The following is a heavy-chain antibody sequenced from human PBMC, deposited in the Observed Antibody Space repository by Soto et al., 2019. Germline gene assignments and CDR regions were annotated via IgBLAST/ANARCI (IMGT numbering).Heavy chain of an antibody. V-gene: IGHV1-3*01. CDR3: ARGPRTVRYCSGGSRYFDMSY. D-gene: IGHD2-15*01. Sequence: ASVKVSCKASGYTFTSYAMHWVRQAPGQRLEWMGGINAGIGNTKYSQKFQGRVTITTDTSASTAYMELSSLRSEDTAVYYCARGPRTVRYCSGGSRYFDMSYWGQGTLVTVSS. CDR1: GYTFTSYA. J-gene: IGHJ4*02. CDR2: INAGIGNT.